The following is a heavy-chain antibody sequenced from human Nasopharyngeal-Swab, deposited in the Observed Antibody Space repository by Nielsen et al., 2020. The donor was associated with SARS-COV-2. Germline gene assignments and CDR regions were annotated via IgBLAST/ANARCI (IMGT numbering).Heavy chain of an antibody. Sequence: GGSLRLSCAASGFTVDDYGMSWVRQAPGTGLEWVSGINWNGGSTGYADSVKGRFTISRDNAKNSLYLQMNSLRAEDTALYYCARDDILTGYLWNYFDYWGQGTLVTVSS. D-gene: IGHD3-9*01. CDR3: ARDDILTGYLWNYFDY. V-gene: IGHV3-20*04. CDR2: INWNGGST. J-gene: IGHJ4*02. CDR1: GFTVDDYG.